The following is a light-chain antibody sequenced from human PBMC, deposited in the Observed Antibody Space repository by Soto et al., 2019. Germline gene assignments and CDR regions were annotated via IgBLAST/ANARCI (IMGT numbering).Light chain of an antibody. CDR1: NIGSRS. CDR2: DDR. J-gene: IGLJ1*01. V-gene: IGLV3-21*02. Sequence: SYQVTLPPSVSVAPGQTCSISCGGNNIGSRSVHWYQQKPGQAPVLVVYDDRDRPSGIPERFAGSNYGNTATLTISRVEAGDEADYYCQVWDSTSDHSVFGTGTKVTVL. CDR3: QVWDSTSDHSV.